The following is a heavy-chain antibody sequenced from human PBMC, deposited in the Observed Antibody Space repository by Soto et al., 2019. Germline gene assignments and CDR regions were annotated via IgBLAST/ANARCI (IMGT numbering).Heavy chain of an antibody. Sequence: EVQLLESGGGLVQPGGSLRLSCAASGFTFSSNGMSWVRQAPGKGLEWVSGISYSGGTTYYADSVKGRFTISRDNSKNTLCLQMNSLRAEDTAVYYCAKGHYSCSSARCSDAFDIWGQGTKVTVSS. CDR2: ISYSGGTT. J-gene: IGHJ3*02. V-gene: IGHV3-23*01. D-gene: IGHD2-2*01. CDR3: AKGHYSCSSARCSDAFDI. CDR1: GFTFSSNG.